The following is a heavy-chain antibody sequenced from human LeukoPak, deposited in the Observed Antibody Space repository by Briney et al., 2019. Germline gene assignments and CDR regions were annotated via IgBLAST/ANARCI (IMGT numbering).Heavy chain of an antibody. Sequence: SQTLSLTCAVSGGSISSGGYSWSWIRQPPGKGLERTGYIYHSGSTYYNPSLKSRVTISVDRSKNQFSLKLSSVTAADTAVYYCARGTTVTTKFDYWGQGTLVTVSS. V-gene: IGHV4-30-2*01. CDR2: IYHSGST. CDR1: GGSISSGGYS. D-gene: IGHD4-17*01. CDR3: ARGTTVTTKFDY. J-gene: IGHJ4*02.